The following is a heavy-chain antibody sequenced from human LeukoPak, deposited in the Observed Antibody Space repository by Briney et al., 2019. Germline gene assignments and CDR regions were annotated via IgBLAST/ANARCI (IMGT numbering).Heavy chain of an antibody. Sequence: GGSLRLSCAASGFTFSSYSMNWVRQAPGKGLEWVSCISSSSSTIYYADSVKGRFTISRDNAKNSLYLQMNSLRAEDTAVYYCARGGIVVVPAAMGDYWGQGTLVTVSS. CDR3: ARGGIVVVPAAMGDY. CDR2: ISSSSSTI. J-gene: IGHJ4*02. CDR1: GFTFSSYS. V-gene: IGHV3-48*01. D-gene: IGHD2-2*01.